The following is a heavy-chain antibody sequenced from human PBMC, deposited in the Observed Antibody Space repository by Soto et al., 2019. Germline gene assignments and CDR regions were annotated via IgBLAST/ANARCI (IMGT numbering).Heavy chain of an antibody. V-gene: IGHV4-30-4*01. D-gene: IGHD4-17*01. Sequence: QVQLQESGPGLVKPSQTLSLTCTVSGGSISSGDYYWSWIRQPPGKGLEWIGYIYYSGSTYYNPSLKRRVTISVATSKNQFYLKLSSVTAADTAVYYCARYGLRWEIDPWGQGTLVTVSS. CDR2: IYYSGST. J-gene: IGHJ5*02. CDR3: ARYGLRWEIDP. CDR1: GGSISSGDYY.